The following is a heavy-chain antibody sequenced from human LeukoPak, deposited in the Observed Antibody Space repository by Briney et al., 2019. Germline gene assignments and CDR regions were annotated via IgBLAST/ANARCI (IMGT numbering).Heavy chain of an antibody. CDR1: GFTFSIYS. V-gene: IGHV3-21*01. CDR2: ISSSSSYI. Sequence: GGSLRLSCAASGFTFSIYSMKWVRQAPGKGLEWVSSISSSSSYIYYTDSVKGRFTISRDNAKKSLYLQMNSLRAEDTAVYYCARITMVRGASDYWGKRTLVTVSS. D-gene: IGHD3-10*01. J-gene: IGHJ4*02. CDR3: ARITMVRGASDY.